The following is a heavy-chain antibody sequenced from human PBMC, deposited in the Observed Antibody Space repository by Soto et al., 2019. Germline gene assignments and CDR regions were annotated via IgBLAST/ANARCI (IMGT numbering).Heavy chain of an antibody. CDR1: GFTFSSYW. Sequence: EVQLVESGGGLVQPGGSLRLSCAASGFTFSSYWMHWVRQAPGKGLVWVSRINSDGSSTSYADSVKGRFTISRDNAKNTLYLQMNSLRAEHTAVYYCARVHQKSGAFDIWGQGTMVTVSS. CDR2: INSDGSST. V-gene: IGHV3-74*01. D-gene: IGHD2-2*01. CDR3: ARVHQKSGAFDI. J-gene: IGHJ3*02.